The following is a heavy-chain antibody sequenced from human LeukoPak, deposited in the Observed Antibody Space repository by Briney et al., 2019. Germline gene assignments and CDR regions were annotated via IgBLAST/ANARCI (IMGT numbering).Heavy chain of an antibody. CDR1: GFTFSSYW. Sequence: GGSLRLSCAASGFTFSSYWMHWVRQAPGKGLVWVSRINSDGSSTSYADSVKGRFTISRDNAKNTLYLQMNSLRAEDTAMYYCARDLRYQLLYNWFDPWGQGTLVTVSS. V-gene: IGHV3-74*01. D-gene: IGHD2-2*01. J-gene: IGHJ5*02. CDR2: INSDGSST. CDR3: ARDLRYQLLYNWFDP.